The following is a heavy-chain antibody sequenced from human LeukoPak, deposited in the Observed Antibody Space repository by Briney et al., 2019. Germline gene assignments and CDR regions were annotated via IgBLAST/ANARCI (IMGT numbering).Heavy chain of an antibody. J-gene: IGHJ6*03. CDR1: GYTLTSYD. CDR2: MNPNSGNT. Sequence: ASVKVSCKASGYTLTSYDINRVRQATGQGLEWMGWMNPNSGNTGYAQKFQGRVTMTRSTSISTAYMELSSLRSEDTAVYYCARGQVYYYYMDVWAKGPRSPSP. CDR3: ARGQVYYYYMDV. V-gene: IGHV1-8*01.